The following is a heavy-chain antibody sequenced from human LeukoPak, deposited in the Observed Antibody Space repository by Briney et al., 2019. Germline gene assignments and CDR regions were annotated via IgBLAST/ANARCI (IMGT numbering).Heavy chain of an antibody. CDR1: GFTFSTYW. J-gene: IGHJ4*02. CDR2: VNGDGSDS. Sequence: PGGSLGLSCVASGFTFSTYWMHWVRQVPGKGLVWVSRVNGDGSDSNYADSVKGRFTIPRDNAKNTLSLQMSSLRVEDTAVYYCAGDRWGSSMAYWGQGTLVTVSS. CDR3: AGDRWGSSMAY. D-gene: IGHD3-16*01. V-gene: IGHV3-74*01.